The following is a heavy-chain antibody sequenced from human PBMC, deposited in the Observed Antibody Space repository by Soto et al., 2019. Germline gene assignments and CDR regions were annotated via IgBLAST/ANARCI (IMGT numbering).Heavy chain of an antibody. D-gene: IGHD5-12*01. J-gene: IGHJ6*02. V-gene: IGHV4-59*08. CDR3: AKLGGYSGYDYKGNHYYGMDV. Sequence: SETLSLTCTVSGGSISSYCWSWIRQPPGKGLEWIGYIYYSGSTNYNPSLKSRVTISVDTSKNQFSLKLSSVTAADTAVYYCAKLGGYSGYDYKGNHYYGMDVWGQGTTVTVSS. CDR1: GGSISSYC. CDR2: IYYSGST.